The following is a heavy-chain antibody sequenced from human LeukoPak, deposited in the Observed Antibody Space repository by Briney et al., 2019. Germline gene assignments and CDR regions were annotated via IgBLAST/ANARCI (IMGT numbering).Heavy chain of an antibody. J-gene: IGHJ4*02. CDR1: GFTFSSYA. V-gene: IGHV3-30*04. D-gene: IGHD4-17*01. Sequence: GGSLRLSCAASGFTFSSYAMHWVRQAPGKGLEWVAVISYDGSNKYYADSVKGRFTISRDNAKNSLYLQMNSLRAEDTAVYYCARESMIETTVTRAFDYWGQGTLVTVSS. CDR3: ARESMIETTVTRAFDY. CDR2: ISYDGSNK.